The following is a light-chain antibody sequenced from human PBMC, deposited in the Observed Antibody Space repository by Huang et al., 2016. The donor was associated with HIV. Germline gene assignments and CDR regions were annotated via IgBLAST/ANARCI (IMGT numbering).Light chain of an antibody. CDR2: GAS. J-gene: IGKJ4*01. Sequence: EIVMTQSPATLSVSPGERATLSCRASQSISSDLAWYQQKPGQAPRLLIHGASTRATGIAARFSGSGSATDFTLTISSLQSEDFAVYYCQHYNTWPPTFGGGTKVEIK. CDR3: QHYNTWPPT. CDR1: QSISSD. V-gene: IGKV3-15*01.